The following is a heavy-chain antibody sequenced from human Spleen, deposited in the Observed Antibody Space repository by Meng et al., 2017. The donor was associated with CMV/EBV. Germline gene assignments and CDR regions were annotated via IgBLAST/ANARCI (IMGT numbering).Heavy chain of an antibody. CDR2: IYPGDSNT. D-gene: IGHD2-2*01. CDR3: ARREPYCSRNTCYANWFDP. V-gene: IGHV5-51*01. Sequence: FISSWLAWVRPVPGNGLEWMGIIYPGDSNTRYSPSFQGRVTISADKSISTAYLQWSSLNASDTAMYYCARREPYCSRNTCYANWFDPWGQGTLVTVSS. J-gene: IGHJ5*02. CDR1: FISSW.